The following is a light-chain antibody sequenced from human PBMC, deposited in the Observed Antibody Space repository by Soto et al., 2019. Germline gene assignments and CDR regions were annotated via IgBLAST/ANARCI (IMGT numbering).Light chain of an antibody. CDR2: DVS. J-gene: IGLJ1*01. CDR1: SSDVGGYNY. CDR3: SSYTSSSTRGV. Sequence: QSALTQPASVPGSPGQSITISCTGTSSDVGGYNYVSWYQQHPGKAPKLMIYDVSNRPSGVSNRFSGSKSGNTASLTISGLQAEDEADYYCSSYTSSSTRGVFGTGTKVTV. V-gene: IGLV2-14*01.